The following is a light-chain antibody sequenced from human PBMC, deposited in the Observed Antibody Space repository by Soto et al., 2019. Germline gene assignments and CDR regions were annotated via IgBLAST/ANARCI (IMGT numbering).Light chain of an antibody. CDR3: QQYNNWPPWT. CDR1: QSVSSN. V-gene: IGKV3-15*01. CDR2: GAS. J-gene: IGKJ1*01. Sequence: EIVMTQSPATLSVSPGERATLSCRASQSVSSNLAWYQQKPGQAPRLLIYGASTRATGIPARFSGSGSGTEFTPNISSLQSEDFAVYYCQQYNNWPPWTFGQGTKVEIK.